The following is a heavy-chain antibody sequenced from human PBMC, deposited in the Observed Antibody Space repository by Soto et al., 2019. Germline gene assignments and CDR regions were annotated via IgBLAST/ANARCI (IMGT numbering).Heavy chain of an antibody. CDR3: ARDNRLLWFGESHDWFDP. CDR2: ISSSSSYI. J-gene: IGHJ5*02. V-gene: IGHV3-21*01. CDR1: GFTFSSYS. D-gene: IGHD3-10*01. Sequence: GGSLRLSCAASGFTFSSYSMYWVRQAPGKXLEWVSSISSSSSYIYYADSVKGRFTISRDNAKNSLYLQMNSLRAEDTAVYYCARDNRLLWFGESHDWFDPWGQGTLVTVSS.